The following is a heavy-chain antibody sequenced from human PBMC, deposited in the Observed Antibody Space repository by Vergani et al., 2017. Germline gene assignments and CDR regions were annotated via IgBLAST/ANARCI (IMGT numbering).Heavy chain of an antibody. CDR2: ILYSGTT. D-gene: IGHD6-25*01. J-gene: IGHJ6*03. Sequence: QVQLQESGPGVVKPSQTLSLTCAVSGGSISSGDHCWTWIRQRPGKGLEWIGYILYSGTTYDHPSLRRRLTISVDTSQNQFSLKLRSVTAADTAVYYCARVDTQVPATSHFYYMDVWGKGTTVVVSS. V-gene: IGHV4-31*11. CDR3: ARVDTQVPATSHFYYMDV. CDR1: GGSISSGDHC.